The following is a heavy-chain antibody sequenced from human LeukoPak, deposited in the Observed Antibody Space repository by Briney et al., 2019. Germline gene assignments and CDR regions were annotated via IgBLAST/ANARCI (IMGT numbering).Heavy chain of an antibody. CDR1: GGSISSGSYY. CDR3: ARPPRTTVVTHDAFDI. V-gene: IGHV4-61*02. D-gene: IGHD4-23*01. CDR2: IYTSGST. J-gene: IGHJ3*02. Sequence: SETLSLTCTVSGGSISSGSYYWSCIRQPAGRGLEWIWRIYTSGSTNYNTSLKSRVTISVDTSKNQFSLKLSSVTAADTAVYYCARPPRTTVVTHDAFDIWGPGTIVTVSS.